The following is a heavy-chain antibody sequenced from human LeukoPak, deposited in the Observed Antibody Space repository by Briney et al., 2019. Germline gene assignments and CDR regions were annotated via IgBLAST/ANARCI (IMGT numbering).Heavy chain of an antibody. D-gene: IGHD6-19*01. CDR1: GFTVSSNY. CDR2: IYSGGST. CDR3: ARDIASSSGLDY. J-gene: IGHJ4*02. V-gene: IGHV3-53*01. Sequence: GGSLRLSCAASGFTVSSNYMSWVRQAPGKGLEWVSVIYSGGSTYYADSVKGRFTISRDNSKNTLYLQMNSLRAEDTAVYYCARDIASSSGLDYWGQGTLVTVSS.